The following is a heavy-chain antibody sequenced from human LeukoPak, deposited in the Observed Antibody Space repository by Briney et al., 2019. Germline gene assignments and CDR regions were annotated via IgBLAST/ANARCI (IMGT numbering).Heavy chain of an antibody. CDR3: ARCMSELDYGDYAYYYHMDV. CDR1: GYSISSGFY. CDR2: MFHSGST. J-gene: IGHJ6*04. Sequence: PSETLSLTCAVSGYSISSGFYWGWIRPTPGKGLEWIASMFHSGSTYYNPSLKTRVAISVDTSKNQFSLKLDSVTAADTAVYFCARCMSELDYGDYAYYYHMDVWGKGTTVTVSS. D-gene: IGHD4-17*01. V-gene: IGHV4-38-2*01.